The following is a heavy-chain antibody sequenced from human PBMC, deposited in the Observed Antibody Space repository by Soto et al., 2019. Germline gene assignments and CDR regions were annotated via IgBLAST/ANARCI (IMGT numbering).Heavy chain of an antibody. D-gene: IGHD6-25*01. V-gene: IGHV4-34*01. CDR3: ARGRRGTGWTLGNYCYVMDV. Sequence: QVQLQQWGAGLLKPSETLSLTCAVYAESFSDYYWSWSWIRQPPGKGLEWIGEINHSGSTNYNPSLKSRVTISVDASKRQCSLNRRSVTAADTACYYWARGRRGTGWTLGNYCYVMDVWGQGTTVSVSS. CDR2: INHSGST. CDR1: AESFSDYY. J-gene: IGHJ6*02.